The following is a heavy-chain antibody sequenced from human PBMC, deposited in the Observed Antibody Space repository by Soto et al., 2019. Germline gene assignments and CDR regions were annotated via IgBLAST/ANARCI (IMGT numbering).Heavy chain of an antibody. CDR1: GGSVSSGSYY. V-gene: IGHV4-61*01. Sequence: PSETLSLTCTVSGGSVSSGSYYWSWIRQPPGKGLEWIGYINYSGSTNYNPSLKSRVTISVDTSKNQFSLKLSSVTAADTAVYYCARRYSSSFDFWGQGTLVTVSS. D-gene: IGHD6-13*01. CDR3: ARRYSSSFDF. J-gene: IGHJ4*02. CDR2: INYSGST.